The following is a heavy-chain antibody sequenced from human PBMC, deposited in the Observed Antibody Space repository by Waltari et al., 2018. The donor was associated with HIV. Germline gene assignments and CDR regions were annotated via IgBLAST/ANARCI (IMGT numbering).Heavy chain of an antibody. D-gene: IGHD3-9*01. J-gene: IGHJ4*02. Sequence: QVQLQESGPGLVKPSETLSLTCTVSGYSISSGYYWGWIRQPPGKGLEWIGSIYHSGRPYYNPSLRSRVTISVDTSKNQFSLKLSSVTAADTAVYYCARDYYDILTGYFCFDYWGQGTLVTVSS. CDR3: ARDYYDILTGYFCFDY. CDR2: IYHSGRP. V-gene: IGHV4-38-2*02. CDR1: GYSISSGYY.